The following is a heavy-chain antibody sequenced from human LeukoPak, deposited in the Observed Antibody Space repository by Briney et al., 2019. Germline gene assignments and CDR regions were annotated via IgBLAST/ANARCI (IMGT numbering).Heavy chain of an antibody. J-gene: IGHJ4*02. CDR3: ARHVHVSMIVVILSDYFDY. V-gene: IGHV4-38-2*02. CDR2: ISHTGSI. D-gene: IGHD3-22*01. Sequence: PSETLSLTCTVSGDSLSSGYYWNWIRQSPGKGLEWIGEISHTGSINYNPSLKSRVTISADTSKNQFSLRLSSVTAADTAVYYCARHVHVSMIVVILSDYFDYWGRGTLVSVSS. CDR1: GDSLSSGYY.